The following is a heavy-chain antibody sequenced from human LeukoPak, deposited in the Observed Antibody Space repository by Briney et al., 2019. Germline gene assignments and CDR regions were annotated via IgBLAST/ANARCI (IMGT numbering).Heavy chain of an antibody. CDR2: IIPIFGTA. D-gene: IGHD5-18*01. J-gene: IGHJ6*03. V-gene: IGHV1-69*13. Sequence: SVKVSCKASGGTFSSYAISWVRQAPGQGLEWMGGIIPIFGTANYAQKFQGRVTITADESTSTAYMELSSLRSEDTAVYYCARVAVSYGYTHYMDVWGKGTTVTVS. CDR1: GGTFSSYA. CDR3: ARVAVSYGYTHYMDV.